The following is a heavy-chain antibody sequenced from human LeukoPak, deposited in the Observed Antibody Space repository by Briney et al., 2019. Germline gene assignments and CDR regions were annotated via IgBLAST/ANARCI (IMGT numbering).Heavy chain of an antibody. Sequence: SETLSLTCTVSGGSISSYYWSWIRQPPGKGLEWIGYIYYSGSTYYNPSLKSRVTISVDTSKNRFSLKLSSVTAADTAVYYCARVGLAAAGTSSGWYFDLWGRGTLVTVSS. CDR3: ARVGLAAAGTSSGWYFDL. CDR2: IYYSGST. J-gene: IGHJ2*01. CDR1: GGSISSYY. D-gene: IGHD6-13*01. V-gene: IGHV4-59*08.